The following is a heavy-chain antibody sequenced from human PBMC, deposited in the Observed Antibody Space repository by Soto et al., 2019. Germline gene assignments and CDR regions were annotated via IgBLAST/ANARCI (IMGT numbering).Heavy chain of an antibody. D-gene: IGHD2-2*01. CDR2: INSGKGNT. CDR1: GYTFTRYA. CDR3: ARAGDDCSAANCYVIDY. V-gene: IGHV1-3*04. Sequence: QVQLVQSGAEVKKPGASVKVSCKASGYTFTRYAMHWVRQAPGQRLEWMGWINSGKGNTKYSEKFPGRVTITSDTSARTAYMDLSSLRSEDTAMYYCARAGDDCSAANCYVIDYWGQGTLVAVSS. J-gene: IGHJ4*02.